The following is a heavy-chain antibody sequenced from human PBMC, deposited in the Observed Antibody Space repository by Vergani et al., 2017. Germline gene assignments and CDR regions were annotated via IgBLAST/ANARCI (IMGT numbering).Heavy chain of an antibody. D-gene: IGHD6-19*01. J-gene: IGHJ3*02. CDR2: IWYDGSNK. V-gene: IGHV3-33*01. CDR3: ARRKYSSGWRDLHAFDI. Sequence: QVQLVESGGGVVQPGRSLRLSCAASGFTFSSYGMHWVRQAPGKGLEWVAVIWYDGSNKYYADSVKGRFTISRDNSKNTLYLQMNSLRAEDTAVYYCARRKYSSGWRDLHAFDIWGQGTMVTVSS. CDR1: GFTFSSYG.